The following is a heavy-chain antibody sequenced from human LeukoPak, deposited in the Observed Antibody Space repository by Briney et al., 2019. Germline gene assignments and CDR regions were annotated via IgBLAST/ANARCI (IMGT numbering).Heavy chain of an antibody. V-gene: IGHV4-34*01. CDR3: ARAAASGSGRAYDR. J-gene: IGHJ5*02. CDR2: IHHSGGT. Sequence: SETLSLTCAVYGESMIGHYWTWIRQPPGKRLEWIGEIHHSGGTNSNPSLKNRVTMSIDMSKNQFSLKLNSVTAADTAVYFCARAAASGSGRAYDRWAQGNLVPVSS. CDR1: GESMIGHY. D-gene: IGHD3-10*01.